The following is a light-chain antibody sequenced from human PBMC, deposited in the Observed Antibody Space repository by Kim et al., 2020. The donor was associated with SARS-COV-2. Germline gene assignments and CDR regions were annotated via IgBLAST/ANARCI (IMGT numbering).Light chain of an antibody. J-gene: IGKJ4*01. CDR3: QQYNNWPPIT. CDR1: QSVSSN. CDR2: GAY. V-gene: IGKV3-15*01. Sequence: VAPGERATLSCGASQSVSSNLAWYQQKPGQAPRLLIYGAYTRATGIPARFSGSGSGTEFTLTISSLQSEDFAVYYCQQYNNWPPITFGGGTKLEI.